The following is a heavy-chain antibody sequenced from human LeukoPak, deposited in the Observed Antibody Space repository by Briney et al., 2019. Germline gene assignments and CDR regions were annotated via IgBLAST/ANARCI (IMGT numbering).Heavy chain of an antibody. Sequence: ASVKVSCKASGGTFSSYAISWVRQAPGQGLEWMGRIIPILGIANYAQKFQGRVTITADKFTSTAYMELSSLRSEDTAVYYCARGTARAYYYGMDVWGQGTTVTVSS. CDR1: GGTFSSYA. V-gene: IGHV1-69*04. CDR2: IIPILGIA. J-gene: IGHJ6*02. D-gene: IGHD4-17*01. CDR3: ARGTARAYYYGMDV.